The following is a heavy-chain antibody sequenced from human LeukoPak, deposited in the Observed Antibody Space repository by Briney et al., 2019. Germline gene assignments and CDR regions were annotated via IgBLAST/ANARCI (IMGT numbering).Heavy chain of an antibody. CDR3: AGSPRATATGHWFDP. J-gene: IGHJ5*02. V-gene: IGHV3-30*03. CDR2: ISYDGSHK. Sequence: QRGGSLRLSCAASGFTFSSYWMSWVRQAPGKGLEWVAVISYDGSHKYYADSVKGRFTISRDNSMNTLYLQMNSLRADDTAVYYCAGSPRATATGHWFDPWGQGTLVTVSS. D-gene: IGHD1-14*01. CDR1: GFTFSSYW.